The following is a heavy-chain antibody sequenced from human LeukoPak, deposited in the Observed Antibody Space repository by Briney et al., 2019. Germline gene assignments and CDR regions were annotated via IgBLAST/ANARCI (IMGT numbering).Heavy chain of an antibody. V-gene: IGHV3-74*01. CDR2: INSDGSST. CDR3: AKTHDSSGYYFNGY. Sequence: GGSLRLSCAASGFTFSSYWMHWVRQAPGKGLVWVSRINSDGSSTSYANSVKGRFTISRDNAKNTLYLQMNSLRAEDTAVYYCAKTHDSSGYYFNGYWGQGTLVTVSS. CDR1: GFTFSSYW. J-gene: IGHJ4*02. D-gene: IGHD3-22*01.